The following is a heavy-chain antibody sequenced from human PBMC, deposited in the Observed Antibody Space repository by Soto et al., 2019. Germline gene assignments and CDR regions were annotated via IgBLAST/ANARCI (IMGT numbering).Heavy chain of an antibody. CDR1: GASITSGHYY. V-gene: IGHV4-31*04. CDR2: IYNSETT. Sequence: QVRLQESGPGLVKPSQTLSQTCTVSGASITSGHYYWTWIRQLPGKGLEWIGSIYNSETTHYNPSLTSRLTISIDTSANQFSLKLSSVTAADTAIYYCALALGPTKGLDYWGQGTLITVSA. D-gene: IGHD1-26*01. J-gene: IGHJ4*02. CDR3: ALALGPTKGLDY.